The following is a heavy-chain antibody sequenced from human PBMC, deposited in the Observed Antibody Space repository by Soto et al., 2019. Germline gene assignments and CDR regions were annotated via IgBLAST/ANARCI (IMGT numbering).Heavy chain of an antibody. D-gene: IGHD3-16*01. CDR1: DFIDSNYA. CDR3: ARGESDYYYYYMDV. CDR2: IAGTGGST. J-gene: IGHJ6*03. V-gene: IGHV3-23*01. Sequence: EVQLLESGGGFVQPGRSLRLSCEVSDFIDSNYAMSWVRQAPGKGLQWVSTIAGTGGSTYYADSVRGRFTISTDKAKTTLYLSMNILRDDDTAIYYCARGESDYYYYYMDVWGKGTPVTVSS.